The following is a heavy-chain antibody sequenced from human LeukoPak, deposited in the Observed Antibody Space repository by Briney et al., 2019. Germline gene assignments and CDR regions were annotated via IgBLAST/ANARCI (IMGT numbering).Heavy chain of an antibody. Sequence: PSETLSLTCTISGDPFTSTHYWWDWVRLSPGKGLEWIGAIQCTGRTFSNPSLKSRVTIPVDASKRQFSLDLRSATAADTAVYYCARRRHNFNYYDVWGKGTRVTVSS. CDR1: GDPFTSTHYW. CDR3: ARRRHNFNYYDV. V-gene: IGHV4-39*01. D-gene: IGHD1-20*01. CDR2: IQCTGRT. J-gene: IGHJ3*01.